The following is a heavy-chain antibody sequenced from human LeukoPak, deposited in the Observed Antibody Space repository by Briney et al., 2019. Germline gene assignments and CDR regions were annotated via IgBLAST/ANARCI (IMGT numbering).Heavy chain of an antibody. D-gene: IGHD3-10*01. CDR1: GFTFSDHY. J-gene: IGHJ4*02. CDR3: ARVAMRGSGSYAYFDY. Sequence: GGSLRLSCAASGFTFSDHYMDWVRQAPSKELEWVGRTRNKANSYTTEYAASVKGRFTISRDDSTNSLYLQMNSLKTEDTAVYYCARVAMRGSGSYAYFDYWGQGTLVTVSA. CDR2: TRNKANSYTT. V-gene: IGHV3-72*01.